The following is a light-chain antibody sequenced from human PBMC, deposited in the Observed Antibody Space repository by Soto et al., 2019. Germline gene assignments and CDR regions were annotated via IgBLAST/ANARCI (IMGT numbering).Light chain of an antibody. J-gene: IGKJ1*01. CDR1: QSVSSSY. Sequence: EIVLTQSPGTLSLSPGERATLSCRASQSVSSSYFAWYQQKPGQAPRLLIYGASSRATGIPDRFSGSVSGTDFYLTISRLETEDFAVYYCQQYGSSALTFGQGTKVEIK. CDR2: GAS. CDR3: QQYGSSALT. V-gene: IGKV3-20*01.